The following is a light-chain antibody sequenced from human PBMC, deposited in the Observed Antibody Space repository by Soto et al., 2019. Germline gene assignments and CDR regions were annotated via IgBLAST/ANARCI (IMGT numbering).Light chain of an antibody. CDR1: QSVSSNY. CDR3: QQDGTSTGT. CDR2: DAS. J-gene: IGKJ1*01. Sequence: ESVLTQSPGPLSLSPGERATVSCRASQSVSSNYLAWYQQKPGQAPRLLIYDASSRAPGIPDRFSGSGSGTDFALTISRLEPEDFAVYYCQQDGTSTGTFGQGTKVDI. V-gene: IGKV3-20*01.